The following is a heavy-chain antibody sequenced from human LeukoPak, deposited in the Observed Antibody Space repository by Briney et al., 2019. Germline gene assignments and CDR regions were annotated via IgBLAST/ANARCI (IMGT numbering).Heavy chain of an antibody. CDR3: ARIVGATYEVDY. V-gene: IGHV3-66*01. CDR1: GFTFSTYA. CDR2: IYSGGST. J-gene: IGHJ4*02. D-gene: IGHD1-26*01. Sequence: GGSLRLSCAASGFTFSTYAMTWVRQAPGKGLEWVSVIYSGGSTYYADSVKGRFTISRDNSKYTLYLQMNSLRAEDTAVYYCARIVGATYEVDYWGQGTLVTVSS.